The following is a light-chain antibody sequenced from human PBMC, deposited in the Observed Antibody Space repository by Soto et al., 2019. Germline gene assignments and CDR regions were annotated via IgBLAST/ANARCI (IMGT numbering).Light chain of an antibody. CDR3: GTWDSSLSIAV. CDR2: DND. J-gene: IGLJ7*01. V-gene: IGLV1-51*01. CDR1: NHNIGENY. Sequence: QSVLTQPPSVSAAPGQNVTISCSGSNHNIGENYVSWYQQVPGAAPKLLIYDNDKRRSGIPDRFSGSKSDTSATLGITGLQTGDEADYYCGTWDSSLSIAVFGGGTQLTVL.